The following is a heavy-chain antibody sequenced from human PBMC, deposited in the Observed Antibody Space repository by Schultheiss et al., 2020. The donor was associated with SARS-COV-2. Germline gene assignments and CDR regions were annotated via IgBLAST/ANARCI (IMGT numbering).Heavy chain of an antibody. CDR3: ARDRGYSYGPDAFDI. D-gene: IGHD5-18*01. Sequence: GESLKISCKGSGYSFSSYWIGWVRQAPGRGLEWMGVIYPGDSDTRYSPSFQGQVIISADKSISTAYLQWSSLKASDTAMYYCARDRGYSYGPDAFDIWGQGTMVTVSS. CDR2: IYPGDSDT. CDR1: GYSFSSYW. V-gene: IGHV5-51*01. J-gene: IGHJ3*02.